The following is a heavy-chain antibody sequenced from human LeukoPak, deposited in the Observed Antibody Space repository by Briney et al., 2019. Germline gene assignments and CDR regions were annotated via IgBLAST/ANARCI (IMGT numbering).Heavy chain of an antibody. Sequence: EGSLRLSCAASGFTFSSYSMNWVRQAPGKGLEWVSSISSSSSYIYYADSVKGRFTISRDNAKNSLYLQMNSLRAEDTAVYYCARDPQGIAVAGKVGYWGQGTLATVSS. V-gene: IGHV3-21*01. D-gene: IGHD6-19*01. CDR1: GFTFSSYS. CDR3: ARDPQGIAVAGKVGY. CDR2: ISSSSSYI. J-gene: IGHJ4*02.